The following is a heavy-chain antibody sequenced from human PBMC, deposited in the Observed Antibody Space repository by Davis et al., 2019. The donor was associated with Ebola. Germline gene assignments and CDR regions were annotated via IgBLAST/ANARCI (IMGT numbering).Heavy chain of an antibody. CDR1: GFTFSSYG. Sequence: GESLKISCAASGFTFSSYGMHWVRQAPGKGLEWVAVIWYDGSNKYYADSVKGRFTISRDNSKNTLYLQMNSLRAEDTAVYYCARDLKSGSYYVTAFDIWGQGTMVTVSS. J-gene: IGHJ3*02. D-gene: IGHD1-26*01. CDR2: IWYDGSNK. CDR3: ARDLKSGSYYVTAFDI. V-gene: IGHV3-33*01.